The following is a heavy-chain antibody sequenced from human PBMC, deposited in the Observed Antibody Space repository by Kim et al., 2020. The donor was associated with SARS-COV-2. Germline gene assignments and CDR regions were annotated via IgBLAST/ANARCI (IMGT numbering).Heavy chain of an antibody. Sequence: SQTLSLTCAISGDSVSSNSAAWNWIRQSPSRGLEWLGRTYYRSKWYNDYAVSVKSRITINPDTSKNQFSLQLNSVTPEDTAVYYFARGEGGSSSWYEKGWFDPWGQGTLVTVSS. V-gene: IGHV6-1*01. CDR2: TYYRSKWYN. J-gene: IGHJ5*02. CDR3: ARGEGGSSSWYEKGWFDP. D-gene: IGHD6-13*01. CDR1: GDSVSSNSAA.